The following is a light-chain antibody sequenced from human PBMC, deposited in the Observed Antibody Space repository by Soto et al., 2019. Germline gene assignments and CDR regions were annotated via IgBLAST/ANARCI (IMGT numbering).Light chain of an antibody. CDR1: QSVRSDY. J-gene: IGKJ1*01. V-gene: IGKV3-20*01. CDR3: QQYGSSPRT. Sequence: DNVLTQTPGTLSLSPGAIATLSCRASQSVRSDYLAWYQQKPGQAPRLHIYGASTRATGIPDRFTGSGSGTDFTLTISRLEPEDFAVYYCQQYGSSPRTFGQGTKVDIK. CDR2: GAS.